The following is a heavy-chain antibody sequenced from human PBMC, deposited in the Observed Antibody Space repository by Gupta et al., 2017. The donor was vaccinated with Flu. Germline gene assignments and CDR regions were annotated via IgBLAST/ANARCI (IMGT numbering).Heavy chain of an antibody. D-gene: IGHD3-3*01. CDR2: IHYSGST. Sequence: SSHYWAWIRQPPGKGLEWIGSIHYSGSTYDNPSLKSRVTISVDTSKNQFSLKLSSVTAADXAXYYCARXNYDFWSTNYLDYWGQGTLVTVSS. J-gene: IGHJ4*02. V-gene: IGHV4-39*01. CDR3: ARXNYDFWSTNYLDY. CDR1: SSHY.